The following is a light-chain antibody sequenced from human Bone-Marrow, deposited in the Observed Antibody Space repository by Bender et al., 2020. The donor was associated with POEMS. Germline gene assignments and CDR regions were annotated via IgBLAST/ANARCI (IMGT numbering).Light chain of an antibody. Sequence: QSALTQPPSVSGSPGQSVTISCTGTSNDIGGLHKEQLCLLVPTPPRQSPKLIIFEVSARPSGVSDRFSGSRSGNAASLTISGLRPEDAAFYYCCSSAGAHAWVFGGGTSLTVL. J-gene: IGLJ3*02. CDR2: EVS. CDR3: CSSAGAHAWV. CDR1: SNDIGGLHKEQL. V-gene: IGLV2-11*01.